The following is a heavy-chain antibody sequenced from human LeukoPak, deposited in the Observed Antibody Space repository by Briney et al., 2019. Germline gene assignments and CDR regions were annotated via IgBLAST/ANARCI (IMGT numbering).Heavy chain of an antibody. V-gene: IGHV1-69*13. Sequence: SVKVSCKASGGTFSSYAISWVRQAPGQGLEWMVGIIPIFGTANYAQKFQGRVTITADESTSTAYMELSSLRSEDTAVYCCTTSIGKTHLAYCGGDCYQLDYWGQGTLVTVSS. CDR2: IIPIFGTA. J-gene: IGHJ4*02. CDR1: GGTFSSYA. CDR3: TTSIGKTHLAYCGGDCYQLDY. D-gene: IGHD2-21*02.